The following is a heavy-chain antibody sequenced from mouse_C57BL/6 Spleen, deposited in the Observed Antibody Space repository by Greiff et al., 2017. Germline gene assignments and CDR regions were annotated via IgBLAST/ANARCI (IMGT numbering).Heavy chain of an antibody. CDR1: GYTFTSYW. D-gene: IGHD4-1*01. V-gene: IGHV1-69*01. CDR2: IDPSDSYT. CDR3: ARRGTGTTFYWYFDV. J-gene: IGHJ1*03. Sequence: QVQLKQPGAELVMPGASVKLSCKASGYTFTSYWMHWVKQRPGQGLEWIGEIDPSDSYTNYNQKFKGKSTLTVDKSSSTAYMPLSSLTSEDSAVYYCARRGTGTTFYWYFDVWGTGTTVTVSS.